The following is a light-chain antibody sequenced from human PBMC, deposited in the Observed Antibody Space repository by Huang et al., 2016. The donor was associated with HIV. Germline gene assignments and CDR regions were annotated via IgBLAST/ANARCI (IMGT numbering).Light chain of an antibody. CDR2: AAS. CDR3: QKCNSAPFT. Sequence: DIQMTQSPSSLSASVGDRVTITCQASQGISNYLAWYQQKPGKVPKLLIYAASTLQSGVPSRCSGSGSGTDFTLTISSLQPEDVATYYCQKCNSAPFTFGPGTKVDIK. V-gene: IGKV1-27*01. J-gene: IGKJ3*01. CDR1: QGISNY.